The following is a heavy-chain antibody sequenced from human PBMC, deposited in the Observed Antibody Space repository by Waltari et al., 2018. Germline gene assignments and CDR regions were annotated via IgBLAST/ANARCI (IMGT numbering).Heavy chain of an antibody. CDR3: TRSPGFGP. CDR2: IGNQGNTYAT. J-gene: IGHJ5*02. Sequence: EVQLVESGGGLVQPGGSLKLSCAASEFLSSGSPIHWVRQASGKGLEWVGRIGNQGNTYATVYTESVKGRFTISRDDSKNTAYLQMNSLKIEDTAFYYCTRSPGFGPWGQGTLVTVSS. V-gene: IGHV3-73*02. CDR1: EFLSSGSP.